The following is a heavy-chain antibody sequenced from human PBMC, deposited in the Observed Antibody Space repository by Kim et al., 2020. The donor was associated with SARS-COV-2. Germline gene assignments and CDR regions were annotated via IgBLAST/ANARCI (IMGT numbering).Heavy chain of an antibody. CDR1: GGTFSSYA. CDR3: ARYGGVEQLASHQYYGMDV. Sequence: SVKVSCKASGGTFSSYAISWVRQAPGQGLEWMGGIIPIFGTANYAQKFQGRVTITADESTSTAYMELSSLRSEDTAVYYCARYGGVEQLASHQYYGMDVWGQGTTVTVSS. CDR2: IIPIFGTA. D-gene: IGHD6-6*01. J-gene: IGHJ6*02. V-gene: IGHV1-69*13.